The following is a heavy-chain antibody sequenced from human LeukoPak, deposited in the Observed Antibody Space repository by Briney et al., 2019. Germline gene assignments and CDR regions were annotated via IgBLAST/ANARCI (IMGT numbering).Heavy chain of an antibody. J-gene: IGHJ3*02. Sequence: PGGSLRLSCAASGFTFSSYGMHWVRQAPGKGLEWVAAIWYDGSSEYYADSVKGRFAISRDNSQETLYLQMNSLRAEDTAVYYCAREGSYYDSSGYRPGAFDIWGQGTMVTVSS. CDR3: AREGSYYDSSGYRPGAFDI. CDR2: IWYDGSSE. D-gene: IGHD3-22*01. V-gene: IGHV3-33*08. CDR1: GFTFSSYG.